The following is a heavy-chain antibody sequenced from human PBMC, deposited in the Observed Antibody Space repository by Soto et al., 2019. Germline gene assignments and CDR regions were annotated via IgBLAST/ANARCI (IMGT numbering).Heavy chain of an antibody. CDR2: INGYTGNT. D-gene: IGHD3-16*01. CDR3: ARSWVTGKGGMDV. V-gene: IGHV1-18*01. CDR1: GYTFTSYG. Sequence: QVQLVQSGAEVKKPGASVKVSCKASGYTFTSYGFSWVRQAPGQGLEWRGWINGYTGNTHYAQKFQGRVTMTTDTSTSTAYMELWTLISDDTAVYYCARSWVTGKGGMDVWGQGTTVTVSS. J-gene: IGHJ6*02.